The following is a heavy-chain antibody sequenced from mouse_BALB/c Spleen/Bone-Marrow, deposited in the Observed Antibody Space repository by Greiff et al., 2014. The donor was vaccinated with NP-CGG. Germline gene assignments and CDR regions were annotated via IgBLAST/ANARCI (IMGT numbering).Heavy chain of an antibody. CDR3: ARYDGYFDY. J-gene: IGHJ2*01. V-gene: IGHV1-54*01. D-gene: IGHD2-3*01. Sequence: VQLQQSGAELVRPGTSVKVSCKASGYAFTDYLMEWLKQRPGQGLEWIGVINPGSGSTNYNEKFKDKATLSADKSSSTAYMQLSSPTSEDSAVYFCARYDGYFDYWGQGTILTVSS. CDR2: INPGSGST. CDR1: GYAFTDYL.